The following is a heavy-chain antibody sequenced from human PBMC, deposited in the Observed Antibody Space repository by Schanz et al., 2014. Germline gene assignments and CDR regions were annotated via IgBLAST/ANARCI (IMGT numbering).Heavy chain of an antibody. V-gene: IGHV3-74*02. D-gene: IGHD3-10*01. CDR3: ARPALWCGDNCFDP. CDR2: IKSDGSST. Sequence: VQLVESGGGVVQPGGSLRLSCGSSGFTFSPYWMHWVRQAPGKGLVWVSRIKSDGSSTSYADSVKGRFTISRDNAKNTLYLQMNSLRAEDTAVYYCARPALWCGDNCFDPWGQGTLVTVSS. CDR1: GFTFSPYW. J-gene: IGHJ5*02.